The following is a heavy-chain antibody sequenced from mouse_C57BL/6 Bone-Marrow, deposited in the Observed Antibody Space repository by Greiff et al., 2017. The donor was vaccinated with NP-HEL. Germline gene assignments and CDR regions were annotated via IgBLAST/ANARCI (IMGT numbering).Heavy chain of an antibody. CDR3: TRSHYSNYS. CDR2: IDPETGGT. V-gene: IGHV1-15*01. D-gene: IGHD2-5*01. Sequence: QVQLQQSGAELVRPGASVTLSCKASGYTFTDYEMHWVKQTPVHGLEWIGAIDPETGGTAYNQKFKGKAILTADKSSSTAYMELRSLTSEDSAVYYCTRSHYSNYSWGQGTTLTVSS. J-gene: IGHJ2*01. CDR1: GYTFTDYE.